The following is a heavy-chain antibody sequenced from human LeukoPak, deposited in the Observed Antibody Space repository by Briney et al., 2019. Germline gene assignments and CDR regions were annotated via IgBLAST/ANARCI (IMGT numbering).Heavy chain of an antibody. D-gene: IGHD2/OR15-2a*01. CDR1: GFTFRSYA. Sequence: GGGLRLSRAASGFTFRSYAMHWVRDAPGKGLEYGSAISSNGGSTYYANSVRGRFTSSRDNTKDALYLKMGSLRAEDMAVYYCVRLERDSTPRTVTYYFDYWGQGTLVTVSS. J-gene: IGHJ4*02. CDR3: VRLERDSTPRTVTYYFDY. V-gene: IGHV3-64*01. CDR2: ISSNGGST.